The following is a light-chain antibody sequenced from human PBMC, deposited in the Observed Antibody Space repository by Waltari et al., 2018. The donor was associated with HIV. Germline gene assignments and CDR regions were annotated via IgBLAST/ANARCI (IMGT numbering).Light chain of an antibody. Sequence: EIVLTQSPATLSLSPGERATLSCRASQSVSSYLAWYQQKPGQAPRLLIYDASNRATGIPARFSGSGSGTDFTRTISSLEPEDFAVYDCQQRSNWPSLTFGGGTKVEIK. CDR2: DAS. CDR3: QQRSNWPSLT. CDR1: QSVSSY. J-gene: IGKJ4*01. V-gene: IGKV3-11*01.